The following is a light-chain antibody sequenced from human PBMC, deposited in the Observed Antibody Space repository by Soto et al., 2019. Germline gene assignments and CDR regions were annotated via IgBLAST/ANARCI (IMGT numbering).Light chain of an antibody. Sequence: DIQMAQSPSTLSASVGDRVTITCRASQSISSWLAWYRQKPGKAPTLLIYDASSLESGVPSRFSGSGSGTEFTLTISSLQPDDFATYYCQHYDSYPWTFGQGTKVEIK. CDR2: DAS. V-gene: IGKV1-5*01. CDR3: QHYDSYPWT. J-gene: IGKJ1*01. CDR1: QSISSW.